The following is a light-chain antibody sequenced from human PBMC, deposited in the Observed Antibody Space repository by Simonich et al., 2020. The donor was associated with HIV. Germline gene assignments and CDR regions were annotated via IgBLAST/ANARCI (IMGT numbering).Light chain of an antibody. V-gene: IGKV6-21*02. CDR2: YAS. CDR1: QSIGSS. Sequence: TQSPSTLSAHVGDRVTITCRASQSIGSSLHWYQQKPGQSPKLLIKYASQSISGVPSRFTGSGSGTDFTLTINSLEAEDATTYYCHQSSSLPFTFGPGTKVDIK. J-gene: IGKJ3*01. CDR3: HQSSSLPFT.